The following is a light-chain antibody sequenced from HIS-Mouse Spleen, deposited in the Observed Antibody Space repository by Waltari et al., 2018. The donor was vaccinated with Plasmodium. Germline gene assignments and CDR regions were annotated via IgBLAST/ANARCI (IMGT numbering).Light chain of an antibody. CDR2: EVS. CDR1: SSDVGGYHY. V-gene: IGLV2-8*01. CDR3: SAYAGSNNLV. Sequence: QSALTQPPSASGSPGQSVPISSTGTSSDVGGYHYVPCYQQHPGKAPKLVIYEVSKRPSGVLDRVAGSKLGSTAALTVSGRQAEDEADYYCSAYAGSNNLVFGGGTKLTVL. J-gene: IGLJ2*01.